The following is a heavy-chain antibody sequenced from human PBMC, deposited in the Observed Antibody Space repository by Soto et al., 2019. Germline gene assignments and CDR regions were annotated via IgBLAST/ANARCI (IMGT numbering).Heavy chain of an antibody. CDR2: IYYSGST. CDR3: ARDRPEGPTVDYYYGMDV. CDR1: GGSISSGDYY. D-gene: IGHD4-4*01. J-gene: IGHJ6*02. Sequence: SETLSLTCTVSGGSISSGDYYWSWIRQPSGKGLEWIGYIYYSGSTYYNPSLKSRVTISVDTSKNQFSLKLSSVTAADTAVYYCARDRPEGPTVDYYYGMDVWGQGTTVTVSS. V-gene: IGHV4-30-4*01.